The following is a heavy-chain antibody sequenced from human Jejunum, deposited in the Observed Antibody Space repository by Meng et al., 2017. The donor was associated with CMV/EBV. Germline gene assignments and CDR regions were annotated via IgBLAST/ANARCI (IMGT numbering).Heavy chain of an antibody. CDR1: GVTLNTYA. CDR2: ITNDGSP. J-gene: IGHJ4*02. CDR3: TLGRPGEFDY. D-gene: IGHD6-6*01. V-gene: IGHV3-23*01. Sequence: LGLSCVASGVTLNTYAMNWFRQAPGKGLEWVSGITNDGSPYYLDSVKGRFTISRDNSKNTLYLQMDSLRAEDTAVYYCTLGRPGEFDYWGQGTLVTVSS.